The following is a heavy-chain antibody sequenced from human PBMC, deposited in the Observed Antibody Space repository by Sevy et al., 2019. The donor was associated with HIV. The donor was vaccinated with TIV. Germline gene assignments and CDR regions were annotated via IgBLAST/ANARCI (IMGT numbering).Heavy chain of an antibody. D-gene: IGHD6-19*01. CDR2: IYYSGST. V-gene: IGHV4-39*01. Sequence: SETVSLTCTVSGGSISSSSYYWGWIRQPPGKGLEWIGSIYYSGSTYYNPSLKGRVTISVDTSKNQFSLKLSSVTAADTAVYYCATPGGWYDEGWGQGTLVTVSS. CDR1: GGSISSSSYY. CDR3: ATPGGWYDEG. J-gene: IGHJ4*02.